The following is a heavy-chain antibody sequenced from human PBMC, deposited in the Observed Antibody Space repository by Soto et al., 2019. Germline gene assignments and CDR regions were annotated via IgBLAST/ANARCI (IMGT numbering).Heavy chain of an antibody. Sequence: ASETLSLTCTVSGGSVSSSSYYWSWIRQPPGKGLEWIGYIYNSGSTNYNPSLKSRVTISVDTSKNQFSLNLSSVTAADTAVYYCSVTTSIYWFDPWGPGTLVTVSS. CDR3: SVTTSIYWFDP. V-gene: IGHV4-61*01. D-gene: IGHD4-17*01. CDR1: GGSVSSSSYY. J-gene: IGHJ5*02. CDR2: IYNSGST.